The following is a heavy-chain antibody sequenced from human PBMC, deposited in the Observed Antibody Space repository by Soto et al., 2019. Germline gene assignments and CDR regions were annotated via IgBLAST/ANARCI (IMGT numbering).Heavy chain of an antibody. V-gene: IGHV4-34*01. CDR1: GGSFSGYY. J-gene: IGHJ4*02. CDR2: INHSGST. Sequence: QVQLQQWGAGLLKPSETLSLTCAVYGGSFSGYYWSWIRQPPGKGLEWIGEINHSGSTNYNPSLKSRVPISVDTSKNQFSLKLSSVTAADTAVYYCARGRILAARGGDYFDYWGQGTLVTVSS. D-gene: IGHD6-6*01. CDR3: ARGRILAARGGDYFDY.